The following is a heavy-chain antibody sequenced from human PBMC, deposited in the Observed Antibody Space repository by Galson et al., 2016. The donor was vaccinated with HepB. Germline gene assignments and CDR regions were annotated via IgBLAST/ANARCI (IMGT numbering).Heavy chain of an antibody. CDR3: AILSVDVVVEMNGMDV. CDR1: GFTFSKYW. V-gene: IGHV3-74*01. J-gene: IGHJ6*02. CDR2: INGDGSST. D-gene: IGHD2-15*01. Sequence: SLRLSCAASGFTFSKYWTHWVRQAPGKGLVWVSRINGDGSSTAYADSVKGRFTISRDNAKNTLYLQMNSLRAEDTAMYYCAILSVDVVVEMNGMDVWGHGTTVNVSS.